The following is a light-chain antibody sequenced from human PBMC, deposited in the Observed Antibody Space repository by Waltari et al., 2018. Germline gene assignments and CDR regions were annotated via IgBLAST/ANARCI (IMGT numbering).Light chain of an antibody. CDR1: SSTVGRNS. CDR2: RND. Sequence: QSVLTQPPSASGTPGQRLTVSCSGSSSTVGRNSVYWFHQLPGTAPKPLIYRNDHRPSGVPERFSASKSGTLASLAISGLRSEDEADYYCAAWDDSLRAKFVFGTGTKVTVL. V-gene: IGLV1-47*01. J-gene: IGLJ1*01. CDR3: AAWDDSLRAKFV.